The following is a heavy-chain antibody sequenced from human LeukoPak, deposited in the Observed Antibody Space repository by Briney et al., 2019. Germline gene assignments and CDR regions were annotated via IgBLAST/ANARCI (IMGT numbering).Heavy chain of an antibody. J-gene: IGHJ4*02. D-gene: IGHD3-3*01. V-gene: IGHV3-30*01. CDR3: ARDELRFLAWLFSFDY. CDR1: GFTFSSYA. Sequence: PGGSLTLSCAASGFTFSSYAMHWVRQAPGKGLEWVAVISYDGSNKYYADSVKGRFTISRDNSKNTLYLQMNSLRAEDTAVYYCARDELRFLAWLFSFDYWGQGTLVTVSS. CDR2: ISYDGSNK.